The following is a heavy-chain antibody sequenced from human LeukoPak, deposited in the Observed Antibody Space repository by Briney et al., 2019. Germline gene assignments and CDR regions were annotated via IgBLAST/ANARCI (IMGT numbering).Heavy chain of an antibody. D-gene: IGHD1-26*01. V-gene: IGHV5-51*01. CDR3: ARLPQWGGTYHFDY. J-gene: IGHJ4*02. Sequence: PGESLRISCKGSGYSYTNYWISWVRQMPGKGLEWMGIIYPDDSDTTYSPSFQGQVTISADKSISTAYLQWSSLKASDTAIYYCARLPQWGGTYHFDYWGRGTLVTVSS. CDR1: GYSYTNYW. CDR2: IYPDDSDT.